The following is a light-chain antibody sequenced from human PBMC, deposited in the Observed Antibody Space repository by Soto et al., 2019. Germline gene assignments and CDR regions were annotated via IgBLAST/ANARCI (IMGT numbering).Light chain of an antibody. J-gene: IGKJ4*01. CDR3: QQYGNWPLT. V-gene: IGKV3-15*01. CDR1: QSVGIN. Sequence: EIVMTQSPATLSVSPGEGATLSCRASQSVGINLAWYQQKPGQAPRLLMYGASTRATGIPARFSGNGSGTEFTLTISSLQSADFGSYYCQQYGNWPLTFGGGTKVDIK. CDR2: GAS.